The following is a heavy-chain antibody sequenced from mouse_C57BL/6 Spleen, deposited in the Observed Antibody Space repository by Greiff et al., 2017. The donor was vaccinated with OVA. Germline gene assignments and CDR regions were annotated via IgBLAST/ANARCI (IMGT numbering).Heavy chain of an antibody. CDR1: GYAFSSSW. CDR2: IYPGDGDT. CDR3: ARFPYYGSSHGYFDV. J-gene: IGHJ1*03. Sequence: QVQLQQSGPELVKPGASVKISCKASGYAFSSSWMNWVKQRPGKGLEWIGRIYPGDGDTNYNGKFKGKATLTADTSSSTAYMQLSSLTSEDSAVYFCARFPYYGSSHGYFDVWGTGTTVTVSS. V-gene: IGHV1-82*01. D-gene: IGHD1-1*01.